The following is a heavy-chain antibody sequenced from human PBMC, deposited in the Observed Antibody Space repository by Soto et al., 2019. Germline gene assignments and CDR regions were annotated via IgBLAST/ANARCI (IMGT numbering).Heavy chain of an antibody. CDR1: GFTFDDYA. CDR3: TKARLWGGDGYNSYYYNAMDV. Sequence: GGSLRLSCAASGFTFDDYAMYWVRQVPGKGLEWVSGISWNSGRIGYADSVKGRFIISRDNAKNSLYLQMNSLRPEDTALYYCTKARLWGGDGYNSYYYNAMDVWGQGTTVTVS. D-gene: IGHD3-16*01. CDR2: ISWNSGRI. V-gene: IGHV3-9*01. J-gene: IGHJ6*02.